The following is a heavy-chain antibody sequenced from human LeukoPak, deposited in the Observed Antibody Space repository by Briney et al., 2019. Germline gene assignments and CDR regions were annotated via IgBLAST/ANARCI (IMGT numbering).Heavy chain of an antibody. CDR1: GFTFSSYW. J-gene: IGHJ6*03. V-gene: IGHV3-7*01. CDR2: IKQDGSEK. Sequence: GGSLRLSCAASGFTFSSYWMSWVRQAPGKGLEWVANIKQDGSEKYYVDSVKGRFTISRDNAKNSLYLQMNSLRAEDTAVYYCARDRFLEWLSYYYYYYMDVWGKGTTVTVSS. CDR3: ARDRFLEWLSYYYYYYMDV. D-gene: IGHD3-3*01.